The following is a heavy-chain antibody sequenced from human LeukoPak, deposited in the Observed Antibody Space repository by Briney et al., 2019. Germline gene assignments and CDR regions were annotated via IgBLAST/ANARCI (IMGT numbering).Heavy chain of an antibody. J-gene: IGHJ5*02. D-gene: IGHD6-13*01. CDR2: IIPIFGTA. V-gene: IGHV1-69*13. CDR1: GGTFSSYA. CDR3: ARDAPTCIAAAGSCWFDP. Sequence: SVKVSCKASGGTFSSYAISWVRQAPGQGLEWMGGIIPIFGTANYAQKFQGRVTITADESTSTAYMELSSLRSEDTAVYYCARDAPTCIAAAGSCWFDPWGQGTLVTVSS.